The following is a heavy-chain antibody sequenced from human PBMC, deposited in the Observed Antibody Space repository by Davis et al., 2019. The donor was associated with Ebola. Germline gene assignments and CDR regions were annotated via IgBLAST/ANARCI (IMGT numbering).Heavy chain of an antibody. Sequence: PGGSLRLSCAASGLTFSSYWMSWVRQAPGKGLEWVANIKQDGSEKYYVDSVKGRFTISRDNAKNSLYLQMNSLRAEDTAVYYCAREAVWRFDPWGQGTLVTVSS. J-gene: IGHJ5*02. D-gene: IGHD3-16*01. V-gene: IGHV3-7*01. CDR2: IKQDGSEK. CDR1: GLTFSSYW. CDR3: AREAVWRFDP.